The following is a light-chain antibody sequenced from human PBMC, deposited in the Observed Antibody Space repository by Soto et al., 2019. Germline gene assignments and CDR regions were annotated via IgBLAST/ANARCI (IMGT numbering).Light chain of an antibody. Sequence: EIVLTQSPDTLSLSPGERATLSCRASQNISSYLAWYQHKSGQAPRLLMYGAISRATGIPDRFSGSGSGTDFTLIINRLEPEDFAVYYCQHYGRSRTFGQGTKVEIK. V-gene: IGKV3-20*01. CDR2: GAI. CDR1: QNISSY. CDR3: QHYGRSRT. J-gene: IGKJ1*01.